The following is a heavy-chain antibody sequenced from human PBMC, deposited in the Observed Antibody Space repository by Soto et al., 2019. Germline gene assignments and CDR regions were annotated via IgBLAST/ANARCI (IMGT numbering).Heavy chain of an antibody. V-gene: IGHV1-69*06. D-gene: IGHD3-9*01. CDR3: AREGPIYDILTGYPIDY. CDR2: IIPIFGTA. J-gene: IGHJ4*02. Sequence: ASVKVSCKASGGTFSSYAISWVRQAPGQGLEWMGGIIPIFGTANYAQKFQGRVTITADKSTSTAYMELSSLRSEDTAVYYCAREGPIYDILTGYPIDYWGQGTLVTVSS. CDR1: GGTFSSYA.